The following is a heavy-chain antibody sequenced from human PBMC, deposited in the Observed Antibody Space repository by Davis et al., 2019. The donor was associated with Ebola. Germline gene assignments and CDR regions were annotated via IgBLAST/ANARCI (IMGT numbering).Heavy chain of an antibody. V-gene: IGHV5-51*01. D-gene: IGHD3-22*01. CDR2: IYPGDSDT. CDR1: GSSFTSYW. CDR3: ARVWGYYYDSSGYYPDY. Sequence: KVSCKDSGSSFTSYWIGWVRQMPGKGLECMGIIYPGDSDTRYNPSFQGQVTISVDKSISTAYLQWGSLKASDTAMYYCARVWGYYYDSSGYYPDYWGQGTLVTVSS. J-gene: IGHJ4*02.